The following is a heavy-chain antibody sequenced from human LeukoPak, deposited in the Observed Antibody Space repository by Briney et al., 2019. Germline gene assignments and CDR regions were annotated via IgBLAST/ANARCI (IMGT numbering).Heavy chain of an antibody. CDR3: ARDSDTAMAFDY. D-gene: IGHD5-18*01. CDR1: GFTFSSYS. J-gene: IGHJ4*02. CDR2: IKQDGSEK. Sequence: GGSLRLSCAASGFTFSSYSMNWVRQAPGKGLEWVANIKQDGSEKYYVDSVKGRFTISRDNAKNSLYLQMNSQRAEDTAVYYCARDSDTAMAFDYWGQGTLVTVSS. V-gene: IGHV3-7*01.